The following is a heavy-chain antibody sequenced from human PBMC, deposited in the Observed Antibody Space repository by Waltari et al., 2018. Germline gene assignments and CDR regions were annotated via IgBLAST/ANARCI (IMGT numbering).Heavy chain of an antibody. CDR2: IYYSGST. CDR3: ARDRKSGSYYPSQYYGMDV. J-gene: IGHJ6*02. D-gene: IGHD3-10*01. CDR1: GGSISSYY. V-gene: IGHV4-59*01. Sequence: QVQLQESGPGLVKPSETLSLTCTVSGGSISSYYWSWIRQPPGKGLEWIGYIYYSGSTNYNPSLKSRVTISVDTSKNQFALKLSSVTAAETAVYYCARDRKSGSYYPSQYYGMDVWGQGTTVTVSS.